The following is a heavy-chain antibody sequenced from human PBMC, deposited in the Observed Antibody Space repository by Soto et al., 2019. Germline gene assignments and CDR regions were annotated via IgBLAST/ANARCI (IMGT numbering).Heavy chain of an antibody. V-gene: IGHV3-23*01. D-gene: IGHD6-13*01. CDR2: ISGSGGST. CDR1: GFTFSSYA. Sequence: EVQLLESGGGLVQPGGSLRLSCAASGFTFSSYAMSWVRQAPGKGLEWVSAISGSGGSTYYADSVKGRFTISRDNSKNTLYLQMYSLRAEDTAVYYCAQVDDSSSHIFDYWGQGTLVTVSS. J-gene: IGHJ4*02. CDR3: AQVDDSSSHIFDY.